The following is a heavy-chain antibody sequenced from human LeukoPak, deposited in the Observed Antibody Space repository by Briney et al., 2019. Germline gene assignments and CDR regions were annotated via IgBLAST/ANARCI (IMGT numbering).Heavy chain of an antibody. CDR1: GGSISSYY. J-gene: IGHJ6*02. D-gene: IGHD4-23*01. Sequence: SETLSLTCTVSGGSISSYYWSWIRQPPGRGLEWIGYIYYSGSTNYNPSLKSRVTISVDTSKNQFSLKLSSVTAADTAVYYCARLGGNRYYYYGMDVWGQGTTVTVSS. CDR2: IYYSGST. V-gene: IGHV4-59*08. CDR3: ARLGGNRYYYYGMDV.